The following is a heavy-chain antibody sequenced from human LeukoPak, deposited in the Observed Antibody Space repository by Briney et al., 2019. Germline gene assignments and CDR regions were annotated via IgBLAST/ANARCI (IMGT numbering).Heavy chain of an antibody. CDR1: GFTFSSYW. CDR2: IKQDGSEK. Sequence: GGSLRLSCAASGFTFSSYWTSWVRQAPGKGLEWVANIKQDGSEKYYVDSVKGRFTISRDNAKNSLYLQMNSLRAEDTAVYYCASFLEWFVDYYGMDVWGQGTTVTVSS. J-gene: IGHJ6*02. CDR3: ASFLEWFVDYYGMDV. V-gene: IGHV3-7*01. D-gene: IGHD3-3*01.